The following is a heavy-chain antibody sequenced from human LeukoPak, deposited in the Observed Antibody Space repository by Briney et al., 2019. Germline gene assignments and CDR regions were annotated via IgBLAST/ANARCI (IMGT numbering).Heavy chain of an antibody. CDR3: ARDSSTVTTRYYYYYMDV. Sequence: GGSLRLSCAASGFTFSSYWMSWVRQAPGKGLEWVANIKQDGSEKYYVDSVKGRFTISRDNAKNSLYLQMNSLRAEDTAVYYCARDSSTVTTRYYYYYMDVWGKGTTVTVSS. V-gene: IGHV3-7*01. CDR2: IKQDGSEK. D-gene: IGHD4-17*01. CDR1: GFTFSSYW. J-gene: IGHJ6*03.